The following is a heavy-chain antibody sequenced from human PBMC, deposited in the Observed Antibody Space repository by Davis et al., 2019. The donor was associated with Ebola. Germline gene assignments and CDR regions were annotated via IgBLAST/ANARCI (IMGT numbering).Heavy chain of an antibody. CDR1: GFTFSSYW. V-gene: IGHV3-7*03. CDR2: IKQDGSEK. CDR3: ARDPGTVTTSGDY. Sequence: PGGSLRLSCAASGFTFSSYWMSWVRQAPGKGLEWVANIKQDGSEKYYVDSVKGRFTISRDNAKNSLYLQMNSLRAEDTAVYYCARDPGTVTTSGDYWGQGTLVTVSS. D-gene: IGHD4-17*01. J-gene: IGHJ4*02.